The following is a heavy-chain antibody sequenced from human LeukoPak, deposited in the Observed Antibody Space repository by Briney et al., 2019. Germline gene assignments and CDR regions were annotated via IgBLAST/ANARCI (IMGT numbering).Heavy chain of an antibody. V-gene: IGHV1-69*06. CDR1: GGTFSSYA. D-gene: IGHD6-13*01. Sequence: SVKVSCKASGGTFSSYAINWVRQAPGQGLEWMGGIIPIFGTANYAQKFQGRVTITADKSTTTAYMELSSLRSEDTAVYYCARSSIIAAAGPYYFDYWGQGTLVTVSS. J-gene: IGHJ4*02. CDR2: IIPIFGTA. CDR3: ARSSIIAAAGPYYFDY.